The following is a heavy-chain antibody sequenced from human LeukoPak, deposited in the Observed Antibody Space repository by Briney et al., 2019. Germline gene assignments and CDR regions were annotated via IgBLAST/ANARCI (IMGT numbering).Heavy chain of an antibody. CDR2: IYYSKNT. CDR1: GGSISSSSAY. D-gene: IGHD5-18*01. J-gene: IGHJ4*02. CDR3: VSPRGFSYGYFDY. Sequence: SETLSLTCTVSGGSISSSSAYWGWIRQPPGKGLEWIGSIYYSKNTYYNPSLRSRVTISADTSKNQFSLTLGSVSATDTAVYYCVSPRGFSYGYFDYWGQGTLVTVSS. V-gene: IGHV4-39*01.